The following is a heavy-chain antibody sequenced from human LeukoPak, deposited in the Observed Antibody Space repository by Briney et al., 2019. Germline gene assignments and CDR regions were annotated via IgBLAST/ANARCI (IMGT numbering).Heavy chain of an antibody. CDR1: GYTFTNFG. J-gene: IGHJ4*02. D-gene: IGHD2-15*01. CDR3: ARVDGSPDY. Sequence: GASVKVSCKAFGYTFTNFGVSWVRQVPGQGLEWMGWINPNSGNRGYAQQFQGRVTITRDTSIRTAYMELSSLRSEDTAVCYCARVDGSPDYWGQGTLVTVSS. CDR2: INPNSGNR. V-gene: IGHV1-8*03.